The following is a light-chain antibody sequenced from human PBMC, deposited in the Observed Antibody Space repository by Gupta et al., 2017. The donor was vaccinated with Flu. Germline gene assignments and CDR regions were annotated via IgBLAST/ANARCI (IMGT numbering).Light chain of an antibody. CDR2: GAS. CDR3: QQYGSSPRT. J-gene: IGKJ1*01. Sequence: GTLSLSPGERATLSRRASQSVSSSYLAWYQQKPGQAPRLLIYGASSRATGIPDRFSGSGSGTDFTLTISRLEPEDFAVYYCQQYGSSPRTFGQGTKVEIK. CDR1: QSVSSSY. V-gene: IGKV3-20*01.